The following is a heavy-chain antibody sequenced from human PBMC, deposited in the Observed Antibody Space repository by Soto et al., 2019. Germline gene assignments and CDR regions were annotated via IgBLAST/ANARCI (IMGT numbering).Heavy chain of an antibody. J-gene: IGHJ4*02. V-gene: IGHV4-59*13. Sequence: PSGTLSLTCTVSGGSISGYYWSWIRQPPGKGLEWIGYISYNGSPNYSPSLKSRVTISVDTSQNQFSLKLNYVTAADTAVYYCGRAGRSSSKTFLKYWGQENLFPVSS. CDR1: GGSISGYY. CDR2: ISYNGSP. D-gene: IGHD6-19*01. CDR3: GRAGRSSSKTFLKY.